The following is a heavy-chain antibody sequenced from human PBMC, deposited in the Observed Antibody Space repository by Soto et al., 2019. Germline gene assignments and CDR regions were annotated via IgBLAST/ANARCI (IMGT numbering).Heavy chain of an antibody. CDR3: VRGASLFDY. J-gene: IGHJ4*02. CDR1: GGSVGSGSYY. Sequence: QVQLQESGPGLVKPSETLSLTCTVSGGSVGSGSYYWSWIRQPPGKGLEWIGYIYYSGSTNYNPSLXVRXTXSVDTSKHQFSRQLSSVTAADTAVYYCVRGASLFDYWGQGTLVTVSS. V-gene: IGHV4-61*01. CDR2: IYYSGST. D-gene: IGHD3-16*01.